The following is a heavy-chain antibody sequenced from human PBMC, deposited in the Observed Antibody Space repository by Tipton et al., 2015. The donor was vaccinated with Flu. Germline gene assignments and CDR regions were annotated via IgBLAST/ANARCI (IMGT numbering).Heavy chain of an antibody. J-gene: IGHJ6*02. Sequence: SLRLSCAASGFTFTQYWMHWVRQAPGKGLVWVSRVNNDGSDTIYADSVKGRFTISRDNARNTVYLQMNSLRAEDTAVYYCARDHPPSITVLGEITDYFGMDVWGQGTTVTVSS. CDR1: GFTFTQYW. CDR3: ARDHPPSITVLGEITDYFGMDV. D-gene: IGHD3-3*01. CDR2: VNNDGSDT. V-gene: IGHV3-74*01.